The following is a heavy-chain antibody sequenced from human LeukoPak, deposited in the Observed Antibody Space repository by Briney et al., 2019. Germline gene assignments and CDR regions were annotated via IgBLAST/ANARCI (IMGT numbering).Heavy chain of an antibody. J-gene: IGHJ4*02. Sequence: GGSLRLSCAASGFTFSSYAMSWVRQAPGKGLVWVSRINSDGTSTNYADSVKGRFTISRDNAKNTLYLQMDSLRAEDTAVYYCAKGLGYSYGYFDYWGQGTLVTVSS. V-gene: IGHV3-74*01. CDR1: GFTFSSYA. CDR2: INSDGTST. CDR3: AKGLGYSYGYFDY. D-gene: IGHD5-18*01.